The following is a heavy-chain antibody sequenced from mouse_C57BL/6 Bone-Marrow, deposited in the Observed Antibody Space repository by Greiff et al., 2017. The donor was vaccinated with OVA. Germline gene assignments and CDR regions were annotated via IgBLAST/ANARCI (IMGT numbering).Heavy chain of an antibody. Sequence: VQVVESGAELVRPGTSVKVSCKASGYAFTNYLIEWVKQRPGQGLEWIGVINPGSGGTNYNEKFKGKATLTADKSSSTAYMQLSSLTSEDSAVYFCARSFITTVVASFDYWGQGTTLTVSS. CDR2: INPGSGGT. CDR1: GYAFTNYL. D-gene: IGHD1-1*01. CDR3: ARSFITTVVASFDY. V-gene: IGHV1-54*01. J-gene: IGHJ2*01.